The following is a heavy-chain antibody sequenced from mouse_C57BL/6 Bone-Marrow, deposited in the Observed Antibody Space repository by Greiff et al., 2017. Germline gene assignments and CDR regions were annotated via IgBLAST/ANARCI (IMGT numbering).Heavy chain of an antibody. V-gene: IGHV5-6*01. CDR3: ARYPLLDWVYWYFDV. CDR2: ISSGGSYT. CDR1: GFTFSSYG. D-gene: IGHD4-1*01. J-gene: IGHJ1*03. Sequence: DVQLVESGGDLVKPGGSLKLSCAASGFTFSSYGMSWVRQTPDKRLEWVATISSGGSYTYYPDSVKGRFTISRDNAKNTLYLQMSSLKSEDTAMYYCARYPLLDWVYWYFDVWGTGTTVTVSS.